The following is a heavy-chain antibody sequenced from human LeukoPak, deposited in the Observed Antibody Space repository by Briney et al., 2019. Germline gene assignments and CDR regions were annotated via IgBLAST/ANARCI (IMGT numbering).Heavy chain of an antibody. J-gene: IGHJ4*02. Sequence: GGSLRLSCAPSGFTFSSYALSWVRQAPGRGLEWVSAISGSGGSTYYADFVEGRFTISRDNSKNTLFLQMSSLRAEDTATYYCAKHYGSGTYYNYFTYCGQGTLVSVSS. D-gene: IGHD3-10*01. CDR2: ISGSGGST. V-gene: IGHV3-23*01. CDR3: AKHYGSGTYYNYFTY. CDR1: GFTFSSYA.